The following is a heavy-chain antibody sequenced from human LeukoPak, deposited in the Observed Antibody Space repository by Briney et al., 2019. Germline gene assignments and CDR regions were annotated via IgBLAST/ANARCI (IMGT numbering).Heavy chain of an antibody. CDR3: ARGGRWLRATLDY. CDR2: INSDGSST. CDR1: GFTFSSYW. D-gene: IGHD3-22*01. V-gene: IGHV3-74*01. J-gene: IGHJ4*02. Sequence: GGSLRLSCAASGFTFSSYWMHWVRQAPGKGLVWVSRINSDGSSTSYADSVKGRFTISRDNAKNTLYLQMNSLRAEDTAVYYCARGGRWLRATLDYWGQGTLVTVSS.